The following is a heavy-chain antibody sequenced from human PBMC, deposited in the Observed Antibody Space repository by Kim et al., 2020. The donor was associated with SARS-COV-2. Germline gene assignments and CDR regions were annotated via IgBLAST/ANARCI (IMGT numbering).Heavy chain of an antibody. CDR3: ARVLLVPAAKINWFDP. Sequence: SETLSLTCTVSGGSISSYYWSWIRQPPGKGLEWIGYIYYSGSTNYNPSLKSRVTISVDTSKNQFSLKLSSVTAADTAVYYCARVLLVPAAKINWFDPWGQGTLVTVSS. D-gene: IGHD2-2*01. J-gene: IGHJ5*02. CDR1: GGSISSYY. CDR2: IYYSGST. V-gene: IGHV4-59*01.